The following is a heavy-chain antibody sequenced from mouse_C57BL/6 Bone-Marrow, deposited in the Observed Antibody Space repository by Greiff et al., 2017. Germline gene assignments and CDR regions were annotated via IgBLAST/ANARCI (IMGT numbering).Heavy chain of an antibody. CDR1: GFTFSDAW. D-gene: IGHD6-1*01. Sequence: EVHLVESGGGLVQPGGSMKLSCAASGFTFSDAWMDWVRQSPEKGLEWVAEIRNKANNHETYYAESVKGRFTISRDASNSSVYLQMNSLRAEDTGVYYCTHKFAYWGQGTLVTVSA. V-gene: IGHV6-6*01. CDR3: THKFAY. J-gene: IGHJ3*01. CDR2: IRNKANNHET.